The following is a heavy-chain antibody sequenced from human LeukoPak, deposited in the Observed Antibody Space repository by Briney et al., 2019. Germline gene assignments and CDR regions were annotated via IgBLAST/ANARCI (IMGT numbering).Heavy chain of an antibody. D-gene: IGHD3-10*02. CDR1: GFTFSCYG. CDR2: ISSSGSTI. CDR3: AELGITMIGGV. Sequence: GGSLRLSCTASGFTFSCYGMNRVRQAPGKGLEWVSYISSSGSTIYYADSVKGRFTISRDNAKNSLYLQMNSLRAEDTAVYYCAELGITMIGGVWGKGTTVTISS. V-gene: IGHV3-48*03. J-gene: IGHJ6*04.